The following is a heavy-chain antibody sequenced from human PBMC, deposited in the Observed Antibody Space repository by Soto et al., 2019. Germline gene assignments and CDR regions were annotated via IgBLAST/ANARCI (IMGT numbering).Heavy chain of an antibody. CDR2: IIPIFGTA. CDR1: GVTFSSYA. V-gene: IGHV1-69*06. D-gene: IGHD2-2*01. Sequence: VASVKVSCKASGVTFSSYAISWVRQAPGQGLEWMGGIIPIFGTANYAQKFQGRVTITADKSTSTAYMELSSLRSEDTAVYYCARSSPGVPAAPFDYWGQGTLVTVSS. J-gene: IGHJ4*02. CDR3: ARSSPGVPAAPFDY.